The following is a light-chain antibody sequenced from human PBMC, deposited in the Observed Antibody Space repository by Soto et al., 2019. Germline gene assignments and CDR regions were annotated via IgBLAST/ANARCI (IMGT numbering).Light chain of an antibody. V-gene: IGKV1-33*01. CDR1: QAISNY. Sequence: DLQMTQSPSSLSASVGDRVTITCQASQAISNYLNWYQQKPGKAPKLLIYDASNFETGVPSRFSGSGSGTDFTFTISSLQPEEIATYYCQQYDNLPLTCGGGTKVEIK. CDR2: DAS. CDR3: QQYDNLPLT. J-gene: IGKJ4*01.